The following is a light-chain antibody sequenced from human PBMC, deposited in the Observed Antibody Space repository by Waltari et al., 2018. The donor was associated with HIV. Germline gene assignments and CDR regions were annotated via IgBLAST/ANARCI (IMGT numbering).Light chain of an antibody. J-gene: IGKJ4*01. CDR2: DAS. V-gene: IGKV3-20*01. Sequence: EIVLTQSPGTLSLSPGDRATLSCRASQSVDRLLLAWYQQKPGQPPRILIYDASNRAPGIPDRFGGSGSGADFTLTISRLEPEDFALYYCHQYGSFPLTFGGGTKVEI. CDR3: HQYGSFPLT. CDR1: QSVDRLL.